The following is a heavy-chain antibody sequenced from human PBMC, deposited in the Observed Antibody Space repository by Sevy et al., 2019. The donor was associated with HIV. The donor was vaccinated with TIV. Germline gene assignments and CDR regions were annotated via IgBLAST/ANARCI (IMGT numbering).Heavy chain of an antibody. D-gene: IGHD3-22*01. J-gene: IGHJ3*02. CDR2: IYFSGST. CDR1: VASISSSSST. CDR3: ARHRIEHYYDSSGYSPGAFDI. Sequence: SETLSLTCTVSVASISSSSSTWGWIRKPPGKGREGIGSIYFSGSTSYTPSLKSRVTISVDTSKNQFSLKQSSVTAADTAVYYCARHRIEHYYDSSGYSPGAFDIWGQGTMVTVSS. V-gene: IGHV4-39*01.